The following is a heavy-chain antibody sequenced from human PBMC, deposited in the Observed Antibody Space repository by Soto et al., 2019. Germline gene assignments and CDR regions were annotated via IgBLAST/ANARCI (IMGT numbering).Heavy chain of an antibody. D-gene: IGHD6-19*01. V-gene: IGHV3-23*01. CDR3: AKARIAVARDGFFGY. J-gene: IGHJ4*02. CDR1: GFTFSSYA. Sequence: GGSLRLSCAAFGFTFSSYAMSRVLQAPGKGLEWVSAISGSGGSTYYADSVKGRFTISRDNSKNTLYLQMNSLRAEDTAVYYCAKARIAVARDGFFGYWGQVTLVTVSS. CDR2: ISGSGGST.